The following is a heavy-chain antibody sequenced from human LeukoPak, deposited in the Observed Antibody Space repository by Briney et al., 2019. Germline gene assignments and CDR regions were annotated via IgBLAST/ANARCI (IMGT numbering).Heavy chain of an antibody. CDR1: GGSISSGGYS. CDR3: ARGQQFWSGQLYYYYGMDV. CDR2: IYHSGST. Sequence: SETLSLTCAVSGGSISSGGYSWSWIRQPSGKGLEWIGYIYHSGSTYYNPSLKSRVTISVDRSKNQFSLKLSSVTAADTAVYYCARGQQFWSGQLYYYYGMDVWGQGTTVTVSS. J-gene: IGHJ6*02. D-gene: IGHD3-3*02. V-gene: IGHV4-30-2*01.